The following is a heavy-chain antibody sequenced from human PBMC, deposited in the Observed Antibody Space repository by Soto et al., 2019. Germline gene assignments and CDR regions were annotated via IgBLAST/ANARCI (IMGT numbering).Heavy chain of an antibody. V-gene: IGHV4-30-2*01. J-gene: IGHJ5*02. CDR1: GGSISSGGYS. CDR3: AREVRFLEWLLTWFDP. D-gene: IGHD3-3*01. CDR2: IYYSGST. Sequence: PSETLSLTCAVSGGSISSGGYSWSWIRQPPGKGLEWIGYIYYSGSTYYNPSLKSRVTISVDTSKNQFSLKLSSVTAADTAVYYCAREVRFLEWLLTWFDPWGQGTLVTVSS.